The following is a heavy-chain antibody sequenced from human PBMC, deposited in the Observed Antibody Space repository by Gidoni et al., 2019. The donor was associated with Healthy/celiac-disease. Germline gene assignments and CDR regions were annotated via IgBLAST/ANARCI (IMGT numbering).Heavy chain of an antibody. CDR1: SYA. D-gene: IGHD6-19*01. Sequence: SYAMSWVRQAPGKGLEWVLAISGSGGSTYYADSVKGRFTISRDNSKNTLYLQMNSLRAEDTAVYYCAKDPISSYSSGWYYFDYWGQGTLVTVSS. CDR3: AKDPISSYSSGWYYFDY. V-gene: IGHV3-23*01. J-gene: IGHJ4*02. CDR2: ISGSGGST.